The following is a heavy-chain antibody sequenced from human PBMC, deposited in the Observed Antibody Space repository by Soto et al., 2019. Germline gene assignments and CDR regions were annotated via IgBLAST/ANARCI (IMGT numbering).Heavy chain of an antibody. Sequence: SSETLSLTCAVSSGSISSSNWWSWVRQPPGKGLEWIGEIYHSGSTNYNPSLKSRVTISVDKSKNQFSLKLSSVTAADTAVYYCARDKRGIGRLVVWGKGTTVTVSS. CDR2: IYHSGST. J-gene: IGHJ6*04. D-gene: IGHD6-13*01. CDR3: ARDKRGIGRLVV. V-gene: IGHV4-4*02. CDR1: SGSISSSNW.